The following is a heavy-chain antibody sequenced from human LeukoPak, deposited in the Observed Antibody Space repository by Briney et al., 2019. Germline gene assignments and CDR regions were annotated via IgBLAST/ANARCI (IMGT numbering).Heavy chain of an antibody. Sequence: PGGSLRLSCAASGFTVSSNYMSWVRQAPGKGLEWVSVIYSGGSTYYADSVKGRFTISRGNSKNTLYLQMNSLRAEDTAVYYCARVDSSGWYGGLDYWGQGTLVTVSS. D-gene: IGHD6-19*01. CDR1: GFTVSSNY. J-gene: IGHJ4*02. CDR3: ARVDSSGWYGGLDY. CDR2: IYSGGST. V-gene: IGHV3-53*01.